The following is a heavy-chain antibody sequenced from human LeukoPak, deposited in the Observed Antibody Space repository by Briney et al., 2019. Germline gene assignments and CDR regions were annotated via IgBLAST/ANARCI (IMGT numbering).Heavy chain of an antibody. CDR3: ARGRSSMVRGYYYYYMDV. CDR1: SGAISTYY. V-gene: IGHV4-59*01. Sequence: SETLSLTCTVSSGAISTYYWSWIRQPPGKGLEWIGYIYYSGSTNYNPSLKSRVTISLDTSKNQLSLKLSSVTAADTAVYYCARGRSSMVRGYYYYYMDVWGKGTTVTISS. D-gene: IGHD3-10*01. J-gene: IGHJ6*03. CDR2: IYYSGST.